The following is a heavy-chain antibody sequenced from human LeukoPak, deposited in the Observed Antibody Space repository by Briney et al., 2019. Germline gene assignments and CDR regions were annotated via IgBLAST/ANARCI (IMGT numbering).Heavy chain of an antibody. Sequence: SETLSLTCSVSGVSISTYYWSWIRQPPGKGLEWMGYIHYTGSTNYNPSLKSRVTISVDTSKRQLSLMLRSVTAADTAVYCCARDIYGSGHGWFDVWGQGTLVTVSS. J-gene: IGHJ5*02. V-gene: IGHV4-59*01. CDR3: ARDIYGSGHGWFDV. CDR1: GVSISTYY. CDR2: IHYTGST. D-gene: IGHD3-10*01.